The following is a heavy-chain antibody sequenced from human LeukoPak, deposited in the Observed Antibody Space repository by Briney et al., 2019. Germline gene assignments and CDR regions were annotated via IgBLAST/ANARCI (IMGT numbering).Heavy chain of an antibody. CDR3: ARGVNPSYGGNDYYYYYMDV. D-gene: IGHD4-23*01. V-gene: IGHV3-13*01. CDR2: IGTAGDT. Sequence: GGSLRLSCAASGFTFSSYDMHWVRQATGKGLEWVSAIGTAGDTYYPGSVKGRFTISRENAKNSLYLQMSSLRAGDTAVYYCARGVNPSYGGNDYYYYYMDVWGKGTTVTISS. CDR1: GFTFSSYD. J-gene: IGHJ6*03.